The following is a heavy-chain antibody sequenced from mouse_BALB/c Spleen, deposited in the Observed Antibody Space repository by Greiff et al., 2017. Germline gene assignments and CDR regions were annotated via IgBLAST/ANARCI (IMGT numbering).Heavy chain of an antibody. D-gene: IGHD2-1*01. CDR3: ARVYGNGAMDY. V-gene: IGHV5-6*03. CDR2: ISSGGSYT. Sequence: EVKLVESGGGLVQPGGSLKLSCAASGFTFSSYGMSWVRQTPDKRLEWVATISSGGSYTYYPDSVKGRFTISRDNAKNTLYLQMSSLKSEDTAMYYCARVYGNGAMDYWGQGTSVTVSS. CDR1: GFTFSSYG. J-gene: IGHJ4*01.